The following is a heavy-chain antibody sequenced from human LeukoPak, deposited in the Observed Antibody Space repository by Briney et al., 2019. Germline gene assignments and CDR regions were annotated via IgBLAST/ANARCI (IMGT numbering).Heavy chain of an antibody. CDR3: AREGNWFDP. CDR1: GGSISSGGYS. J-gene: IGHJ5*02. V-gene: IGHV4-30-2*01. CDR2: IYHSGST. Sequence: SETLSLTCTVPGGSISSGGYSWSWIRQPPGKGLEWIGYIYHSGSTYYNPSLKSRVTISVDRSKNQFSLKLSSVTAADTAVYYCAREGNWFDPWGQGTLVTVSS.